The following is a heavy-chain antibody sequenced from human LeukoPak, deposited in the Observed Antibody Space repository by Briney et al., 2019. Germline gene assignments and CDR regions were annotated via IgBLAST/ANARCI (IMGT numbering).Heavy chain of an antibody. CDR2: IYYSGST. J-gene: IGHJ5*02. CDR3: ARVVSGSYTGDWFDP. CDR1: GGSISSSSYY. V-gene: IGHV4-39*07. Sequence: SETLSLTCTVSGGSISSSSYYWGWIRQPPGKGLEWIGSIYYSGSTYYNPSLKSRVTISVDTSKNQFSLKLSSVTAADTAVYYCARVVSGSYTGDWFDPWGQGTLVTVSS. D-gene: IGHD1-26*01.